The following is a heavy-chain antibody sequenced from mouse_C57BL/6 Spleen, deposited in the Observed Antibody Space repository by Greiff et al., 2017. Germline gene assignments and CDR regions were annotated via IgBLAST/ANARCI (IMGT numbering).Heavy chain of an antibody. CDR2: IDPATGYT. Sequence: VQLQQSVAELVRPGASVKLSCPASGYNITNSYMPWVTQRPEQGLAWIGRIDPATGYTKSAPKFQGKATITADTSSNTAYLQLSSLTSEDNASYYCARAYDYWYFDVWGTGTTVTVSS. J-gene: IGHJ1*03. CDR3: ARAYDYWYFDV. V-gene: IGHV14-3*01. D-gene: IGHD6-5*01. CDR1: GYNITNSY.